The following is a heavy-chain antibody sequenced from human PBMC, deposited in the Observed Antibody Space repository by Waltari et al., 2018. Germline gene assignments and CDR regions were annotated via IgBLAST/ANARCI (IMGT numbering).Heavy chain of an antibody. CDR2: INHSGST. CDR1: GGSFSGYY. D-gene: IGHD5-18*01. V-gene: IGHV4-34*01. Sequence: QVQLQQWGAGLLKPSETLSLTCAVYGGSFSGYYWSWIRQPPGKGLEWIGEINHSGSTNDNPSLKSRVTISVDTSKNQFSLKLSAVTAADTAVYYCARGRAPAYGYSYGRPRKLFDYWGQGTLVTVSS. J-gene: IGHJ4*02. CDR3: ARGRAPAYGYSYGRPRKLFDY.